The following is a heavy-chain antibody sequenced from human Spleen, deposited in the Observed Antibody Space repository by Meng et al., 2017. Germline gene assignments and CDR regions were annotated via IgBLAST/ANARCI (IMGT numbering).Heavy chain of an antibody. V-gene: IGHV4-4*02. CDR2: INHSGNT. D-gene: IGHD3-3*01. Sequence: QVHLQESGPGLVKPSGTLSLTCAVSGGSISSRNWWTWVRQPPGKGLESIGEINHSGNTIYNPSLKGRLTISVDTSKNQISLRLSSVIAADTAVYYCVYFWSGYFTSGQGTLVTVSS. CDR3: VYFWSGYFT. J-gene: IGHJ5*02. CDR1: GGSISSRNW.